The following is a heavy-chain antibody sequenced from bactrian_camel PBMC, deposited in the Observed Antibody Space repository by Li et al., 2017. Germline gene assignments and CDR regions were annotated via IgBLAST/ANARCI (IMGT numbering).Heavy chain of an antibody. J-gene: IGHJ6*01. CDR3: AEDLPPAKGKLTVAVGAVRCDFAY. V-gene: IGHV3S40*01. CDR2: LSTGGGAA. CDR1: GYTSSSKC. Sequence: DVQLVESGGGSVQAGGSLRLSCAASGYTSSSKCMGWFRQVPGKERVGIAFLSTGGGAAYYADSAKGRFTISQDNAKNTVYLQMNSLKPDDIAMYYCAEDLPPAKGKLTVAVGAVRCDFAYWGQGTQVTVS. D-gene: IGHD6*01.